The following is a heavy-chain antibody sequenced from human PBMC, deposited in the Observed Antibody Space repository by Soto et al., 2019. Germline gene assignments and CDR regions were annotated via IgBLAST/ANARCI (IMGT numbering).Heavy chain of an antibody. Sequence: PSETLSLTCTVSGGSISSSSYYWGWIRQPPGKGLEWIGSIYYSGSTYYNPSLKSRVTISVDTSKNQFSLKLSSVTAADTAVYFCARSGRVVITAYFDYWGQGTLVTVSS. V-gene: IGHV4-39*01. CDR3: ARSGRVVITAYFDY. CDR1: GGSISSSSYY. CDR2: IYYSGST. D-gene: IGHD3-22*01. J-gene: IGHJ4*02.